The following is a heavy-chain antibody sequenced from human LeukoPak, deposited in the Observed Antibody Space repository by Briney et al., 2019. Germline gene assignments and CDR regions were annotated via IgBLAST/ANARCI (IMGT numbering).Heavy chain of an antibody. CDR1: GFTVSSNY. Sequence: GGSLRLSCAASGFTVSSNYMSWVRQAPGKGLEWVSVIYSGGSTYCADSVKGRFTISRDNSKNTLYLQMNSLRAEDTAVYYCARAVGASSGYYYYWGQGTLVTVSS. CDR3: ARAVGASSGYYYY. V-gene: IGHV3-53*01. D-gene: IGHD3-22*01. J-gene: IGHJ4*02. CDR2: IYSGGST.